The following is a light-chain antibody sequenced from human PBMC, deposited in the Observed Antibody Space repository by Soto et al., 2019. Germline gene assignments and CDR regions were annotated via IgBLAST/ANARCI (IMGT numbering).Light chain of an antibody. CDR3: QQYNNWTPLT. V-gene: IGKV3-15*01. Sequence: EVVMTQSPANLSVSPGERATLSCRASQSVSSNLAWYQQKPGQAPRLLIYGASTRATGIPARFSGSGSGTEFTLTISSLQSEDFAGYYCQQYNNWTPLTFGGGTKVDIK. CDR2: GAS. CDR1: QSVSSN. J-gene: IGKJ4*01.